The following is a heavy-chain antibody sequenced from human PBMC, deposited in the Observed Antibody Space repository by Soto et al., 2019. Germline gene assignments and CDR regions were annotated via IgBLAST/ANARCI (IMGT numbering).Heavy chain of an antibody. CDR3: AREVSKYSGYDFDY. J-gene: IGHJ4*02. D-gene: IGHD5-12*01. CDR1: GFTFSSYS. CDR2: ISSSSSYI. Sequence: EVRLVESGGGLVKPGGSLRLSCAASGFTFSSYSMNWVRQAPGKGLEWVSSISSSSSYIYYADSVKGRFTISRDNAKNSLYPQMNSLRAEDTAVYYCAREVSKYSGYDFDYWGQGTLVTVSS. V-gene: IGHV3-21*01.